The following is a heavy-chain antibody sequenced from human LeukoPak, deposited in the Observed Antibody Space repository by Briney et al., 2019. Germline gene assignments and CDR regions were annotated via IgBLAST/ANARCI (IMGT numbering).Heavy chain of an antibody. CDR2: INSGSTYM. V-gene: IGHV3-21*01. J-gene: IGHJ6*03. D-gene: IGHD1-1*01. CDR3: ARVEATTGRNYHYYYMDV. CDR1: GFYFSSYS. Sequence: GGSLRLSCGASGFYFSSYSMNWVRQAPGKGLEWVSSINSGSTYMYYADSVKGRFTISRDNAKNSLHLQMYSLRAEDTAVYFCARVEATTGRNYHYYYMDVWDKGTTVTVSS.